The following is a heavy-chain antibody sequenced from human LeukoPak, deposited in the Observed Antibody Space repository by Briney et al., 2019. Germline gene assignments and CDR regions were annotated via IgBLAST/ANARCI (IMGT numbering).Heavy chain of an antibody. CDR2: INWNGGST. D-gene: IGHD6-19*01. CDR3: AGGDRNGWYFDY. Sequence: GGSLRLSCAASGFRFDDHGMSWVRQAPGKGLEWVSGINWNGGSTGYGDSVKGRFTISRDNAKNSLYLQMNSLRAEDTALYYCAGGDRNGWYFDYWGQGILFTVSS. J-gene: IGHJ4*02. CDR1: GFRFDDHG. V-gene: IGHV3-20*04.